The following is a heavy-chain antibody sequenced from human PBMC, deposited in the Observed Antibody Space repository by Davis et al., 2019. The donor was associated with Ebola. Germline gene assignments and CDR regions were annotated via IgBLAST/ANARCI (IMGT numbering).Heavy chain of an antibody. D-gene: IGHD4-17*01. CDR1: GFTFSSYW. Sequence: GESLKISCAASGFTFSSYWMSWVRQAPGKGLEWVANIKEDGSEKHYVDSVKGRFTISRDNAKNSLFLQMDSLRAEDTAVYYCARGPSTGNSFTYWGQGTLVTVSS. CDR2: IKEDGSEK. V-gene: IGHV3-7*01. CDR3: ARGPSTGNSFTY. J-gene: IGHJ4*02.